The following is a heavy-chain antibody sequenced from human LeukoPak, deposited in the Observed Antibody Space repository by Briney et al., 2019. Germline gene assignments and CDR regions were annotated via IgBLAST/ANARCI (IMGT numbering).Heavy chain of an antibody. CDR2: ITSDGRTT. J-gene: IGHJ4*02. Sequence: GGSLRLSCAASGFTFSSYWMHWVRQAPGKGLVWVSRITSDGRTTSYADSVKGRFTVSRDNAKNTLFPQMSSLRAEDTAVYYCARGQLRCPDYWGQGTLVTVSS. D-gene: IGHD4-17*01. CDR1: GFTFSSYW. CDR3: ARGQLRCPDY. V-gene: IGHV3-74*01.